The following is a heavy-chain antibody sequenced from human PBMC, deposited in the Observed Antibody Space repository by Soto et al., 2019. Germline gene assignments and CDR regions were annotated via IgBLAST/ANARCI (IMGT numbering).Heavy chain of an antibody. V-gene: IGHV1-69*08. CDR3: ARDITTGQNSY. CDR1: GGTFSSYT. J-gene: IGHJ4*02. CDR2: IIPILGIA. Sequence: QVQLVQSGAEVKKPGSSVKVSCKASGGTFSSYTISWVRQAPGQGLEWMGRIIPILGIANYAQKFQGRVEITADKSTSTAYMALSSLRSEDTAGYYCARDITTGQNSYWGQGTLVTVSS. D-gene: IGHD3-9*01.